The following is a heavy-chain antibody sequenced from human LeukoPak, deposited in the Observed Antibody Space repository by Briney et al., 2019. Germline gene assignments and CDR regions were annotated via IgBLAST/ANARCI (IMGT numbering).Heavy chain of an antibody. V-gene: IGHV4-59*08. CDR3: ARGGWGIVNY. CDR2: IYYSGST. J-gene: IGHJ4*02. CDR1: GGSISSYY. D-gene: IGHD2-21*01. Sequence: SETLSLTCTVSGGSISSYYWSWIRQPPGKGLEWIGYIYYSGSTNYNPSLKSRVTISVDTSKNQFSLKLSSVTAADTAVYYCARGGWGIVNYWGQGTLVTVSS.